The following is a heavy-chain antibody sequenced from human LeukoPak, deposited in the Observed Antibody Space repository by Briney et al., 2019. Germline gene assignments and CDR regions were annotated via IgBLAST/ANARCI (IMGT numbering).Heavy chain of an antibody. Sequence: EASVKVSCKASGYTFTNYGITWVRRAPGQGLEWMGWISAYNGNTNYAQNLQGRVTMTTDTSTSTAYMELRSLRSDDTAVYYCVREGVYYYDTTTRLDFYGMDVWGQGTTVTVSS. CDR2: ISAYNGNT. CDR3: VREGVYYYDTTTRLDFYGMDV. D-gene: IGHD3-22*01. V-gene: IGHV1-18*01. J-gene: IGHJ6*02. CDR1: GYTFTNYG.